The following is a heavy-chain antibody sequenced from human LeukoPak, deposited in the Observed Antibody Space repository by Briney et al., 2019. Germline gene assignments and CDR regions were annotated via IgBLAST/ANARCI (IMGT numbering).Heavy chain of an antibody. J-gene: IGHJ4*02. V-gene: IGHV3-30-3*01. CDR3: TRDPSTLDDSSGYYLDY. Sequence: GRSLRLSCAASGFTFSSYAMHWVRQAPGKGLEWVAVISYDGSNKYYADSVKGRFTISRDNSKNTLYQQMNSLRAEDTAVYYCTRDPSTLDDSSGYYLDYWGQGTLVTVSS. D-gene: IGHD3-22*01. CDR2: ISYDGSNK. CDR1: GFTFSSYA.